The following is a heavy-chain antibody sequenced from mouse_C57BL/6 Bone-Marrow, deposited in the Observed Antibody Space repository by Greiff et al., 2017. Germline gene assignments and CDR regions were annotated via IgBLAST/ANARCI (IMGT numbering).Heavy chain of an antibody. J-gene: IGHJ4*01. CDR3: ARTYYYGDAMDY. CDR1: GYTFTSYW. D-gene: IGHD1-1*01. V-gene: IGHV1-52*01. Sequence: QVQLQQPGAELVRPGSSVKLSCKASGYTFTSYWMHWVKQRPIQGLEWIGNIDPSDSETHYNQKFKDKATFTVDKSSSTAYMQLSSLTAEDSAVYYCARTYYYGDAMDYWGQGTSVTVSS. CDR2: IDPSDSET.